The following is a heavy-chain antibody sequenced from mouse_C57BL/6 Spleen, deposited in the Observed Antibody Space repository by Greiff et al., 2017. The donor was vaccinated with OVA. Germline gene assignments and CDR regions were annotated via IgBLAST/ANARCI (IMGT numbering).Heavy chain of an antibody. CDR2: ISDGGSYT. D-gene: IGHD2-4*01. CDR1: GFTFSSYA. J-gene: IGHJ3*01. V-gene: IGHV5-4*03. Sequence: EVQGVESGGGLVKPGGSLKLSCAASGFTFSSYAMSWVRQTPEKRLEWVATISDGGSYTSYPDNVKGRFTISRDNAKNNLYLQMSHLKSEDTAMYYCARRGDYDVFAYWGQGTLVTVSA. CDR3: ARRGDYDVFAY.